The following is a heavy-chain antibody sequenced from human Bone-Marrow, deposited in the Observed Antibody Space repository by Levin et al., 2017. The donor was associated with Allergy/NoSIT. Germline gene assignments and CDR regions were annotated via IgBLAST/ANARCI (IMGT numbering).Heavy chain of an antibody. J-gene: IGHJ4*02. CDR2: LGGSGGPT. Sequence: GGSLRLSCAASGFTFSNYAMAWVRQAPGKGLEWVSSLGGSGGPTYYADSVKGRFSIARDNSKNPLYLQMNGLRAEDTAVYYCAKETSSGGVFDYWGQGTLVAVSS. V-gene: IGHV3-23*01. D-gene: IGHD3-16*01. CDR3: AKETSSGGVFDY. CDR1: GFTFSNYA.